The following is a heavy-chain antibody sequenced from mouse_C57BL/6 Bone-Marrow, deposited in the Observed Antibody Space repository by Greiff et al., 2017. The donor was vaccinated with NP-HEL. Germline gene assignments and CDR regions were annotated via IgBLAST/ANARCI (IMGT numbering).Heavy chain of an antibody. CDR3: TNYGSSYGWYFDV. D-gene: IGHD1-1*01. J-gene: IGHJ1*03. Sequence: VQLQQSGAELVRPGASVKLSCTASGFNIKDDYMHWVKQRPEQGLEWIGWIDPENGDTEYASKFQGKATITADTSSNTAYLQLSSLTSEDTAVYYCTNYGSSYGWYFDVWGTGTTITVSS. V-gene: IGHV14-4*01. CDR2: IDPENGDT. CDR1: GFNIKDDY.